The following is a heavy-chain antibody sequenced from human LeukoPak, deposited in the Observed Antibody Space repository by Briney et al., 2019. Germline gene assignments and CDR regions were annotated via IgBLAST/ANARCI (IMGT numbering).Heavy chain of an antibody. CDR3: ASAREYCGSAECYEYFQH. V-gene: IGHV3-53*01. J-gene: IGHJ1*01. CDR2: IYSGGGT. CDR1: GFTVGTNS. Sequence: PGGSLRLSCAASGFTVGTNSMSWVRQSPGKGLEWVSVIYSGGGTYYADSVNGRFTISRDNSRNTLLLQMNSLRAEDTALYYCASAREYCGSAECYEYFQHWGQGTLVTVSS. D-gene: IGHD2-21*01.